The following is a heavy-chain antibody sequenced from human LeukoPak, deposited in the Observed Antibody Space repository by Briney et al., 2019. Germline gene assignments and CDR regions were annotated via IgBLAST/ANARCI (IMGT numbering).Heavy chain of an antibody. D-gene: IGHD2-2*01. CDR2: IYHSGNT. V-gene: IGHV4-38-2*02. J-gene: IGHJ4*02. CDR3: ARSPNAYLFDY. CDR1: GYSISSGYY. Sequence: SETLSLTCTVFGYSISSGYYWGWIRQPPGKGLEWIGSIYHSGNTYYNPSLKSRVTISVDTSKNQFSLKLSSVTAADTAVYYCARSPNAYLFDYWGQGTLVTVSS.